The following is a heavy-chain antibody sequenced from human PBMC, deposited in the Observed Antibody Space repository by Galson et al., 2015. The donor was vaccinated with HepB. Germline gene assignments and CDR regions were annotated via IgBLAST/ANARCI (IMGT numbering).Heavy chain of an antibody. CDR3: AKRGILYHITYYYYYVDV. Sequence: SLRLSCAASGFTFSSYAMSWVRQAPGKGLEWVSAISGSGGSTYYADSVKGRFTISRDNSKNTLYLQMNSLRAEDTAVYYCAKRGILYHITYYYYYVDVWGKGTTVTVSS. V-gene: IGHV3-23*01. CDR2: ISGSGGST. J-gene: IGHJ6*03. CDR1: GFTFSSYA. D-gene: IGHD2-8*01.